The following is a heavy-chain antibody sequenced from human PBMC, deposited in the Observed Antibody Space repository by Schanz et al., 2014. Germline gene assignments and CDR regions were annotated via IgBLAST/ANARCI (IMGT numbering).Heavy chain of an antibody. J-gene: IGHJ4*02. CDR3: TADLWFGAVWGVW. V-gene: IGHV3-15*01. Sequence: EVQLVESGGGLVKPGGSLRLSCAASGFTLNNAWMNWVRQAPGKGLQWVARIKSKTDGGTRDYAAPVKGRFTISTDDSKNTLYLQMNSRQPGDAAVYYCTADLWFGAVWGVWWGQGTLVTVSS. CDR2: IKSKTDGGTR. CDR1: GFTLNNAW. D-gene: IGHD3-10*01.